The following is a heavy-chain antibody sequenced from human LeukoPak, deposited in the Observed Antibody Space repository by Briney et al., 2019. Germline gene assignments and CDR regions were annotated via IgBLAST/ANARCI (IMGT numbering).Heavy chain of an antibody. Sequence: SETLSLTCAVYGGSFSGYYWSGIRQPPGKGLEWIGEINHSGSTNYNPSLKSRVTISVDTSKNQFSLKLSSVTAADTAVYYCARRRGYSSSWYNWFDPWGQGTLVTVSS. J-gene: IGHJ5*02. V-gene: IGHV4-34*01. D-gene: IGHD6-13*01. CDR3: ARRRGYSSSWYNWFDP. CDR2: INHSGST. CDR1: GGSFSGYY.